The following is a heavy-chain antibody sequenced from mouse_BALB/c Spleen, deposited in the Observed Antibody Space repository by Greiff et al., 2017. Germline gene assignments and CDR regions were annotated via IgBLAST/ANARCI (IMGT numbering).Heavy chain of an antibody. J-gene: IGHJ3*01. V-gene: IGHV14-1*02. D-gene: IGHD2-14*01. CDR1: GFNIKDYY. Sequence: EVMLVESGAELVRPGALVKLSCKASGFNIKDYYMHWVKQRPEQGLEWIGWIDPENGNTIYDPKFQGKASITADTSSNTAYLQLSSLTSEDTAVYYCARYYRLFAYWGQGTLVTVSA. CDR2: IDPENGNT. CDR3: ARYYRLFAY.